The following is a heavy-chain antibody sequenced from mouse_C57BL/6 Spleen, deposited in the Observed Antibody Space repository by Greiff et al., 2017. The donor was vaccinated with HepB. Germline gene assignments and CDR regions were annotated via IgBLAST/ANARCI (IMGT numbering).Heavy chain of an antibody. J-gene: IGHJ4*01. CDR2: IDPENGDT. D-gene: IGHD1-1*01. Sequence: EVKLQESGAELVRPGASVKLSCTASGFNIKDDYMHWVKQRPEQGLEWIGWIDPENGDTEYASKFQGKATITADTSSNTAYLQLSSLTSEDTAVYYCTHYYGSSDYAMDYWGQGTSVTVSS. CDR3: THYYGSSDYAMDY. CDR1: GFNIKDDY. V-gene: IGHV14-4*01.